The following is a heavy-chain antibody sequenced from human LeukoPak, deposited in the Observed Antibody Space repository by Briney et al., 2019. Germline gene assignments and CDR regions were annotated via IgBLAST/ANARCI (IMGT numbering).Heavy chain of an antibody. Sequence: PGGSLRLSCAASGFTFSSYWMSWVRQAPGRGLEWVANIKQDGSENYYVGSVKGRFTISRDNSKNTLYLQMNSLRGEDTAVYYCAKADSARGVTLKSTIDYWGQGTLVTVSS. CDR2: IKQDGSEN. D-gene: IGHD2-21*02. V-gene: IGHV3-7*05. J-gene: IGHJ4*02. CDR3: AKADSARGVTLKSTIDY. CDR1: GFTFSSYW.